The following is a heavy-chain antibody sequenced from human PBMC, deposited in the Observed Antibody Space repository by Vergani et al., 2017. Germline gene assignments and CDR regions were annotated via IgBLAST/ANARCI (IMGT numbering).Heavy chain of an antibody. V-gene: IGHV1-8*01. Sequence: QVQLVQSGAEVKTPGASVKVSCKDSGYTFTSYDINWVRQATGQGLEWMGWMNPNSGNTGYAQKFQGRVTMTRNTSISTAYMELSSLRSEDTAVYYCAGGADCNYSFDYWGQGTLVTVSS. D-gene: IGHD4-11*01. CDR3: AGGADCNYSFDY. J-gene: IGHJ4*02. CDR2: MNPNSGNT. CDR1: GYTFTSYD.